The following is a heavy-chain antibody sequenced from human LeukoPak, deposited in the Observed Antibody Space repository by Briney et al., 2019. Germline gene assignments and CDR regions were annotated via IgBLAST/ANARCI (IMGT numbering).Heavy chain of an antibody. Sequence: PGGSLRLSCAASGITFSTYWMHWVRQAPGKGLVWVSRINSDGSSTSYADSVKGRFTISRDNAKNTLYLQMNSLRAEDTAVYYCARDGTYSSFDYWGQGTLVTVSS. CDR3: ARDGTYSSFDY. V-gene: IGHV3-74*01. CDR2: INSDGSST. CDR1: GITFSTYW. J-gene: IGHJ4*02. D-gene: IGHD6-13*01.